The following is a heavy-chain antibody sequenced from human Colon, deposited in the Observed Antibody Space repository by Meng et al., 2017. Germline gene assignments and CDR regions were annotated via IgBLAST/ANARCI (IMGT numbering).Heavy chain of an antibody. D-gene: IGHD4-17*01. Sequence: QGQIQHGGAGLVKPSETLSLTCAVSGGSFSGFYWSWIRQPPGKGLEWIGEIDHFGISNYNSSLKGRLTMSVDTSKKQISLTLTSVTAADTAVYYCATGLRHGDWFDPWGPGTLVTVSS. CDR1: GGSFSGFY. V-gene: IGHV4-34*02. CDR2: IDHFGIS. J-gene: IGHJ5*02. CDR3: ATGLRHGDWFDP.